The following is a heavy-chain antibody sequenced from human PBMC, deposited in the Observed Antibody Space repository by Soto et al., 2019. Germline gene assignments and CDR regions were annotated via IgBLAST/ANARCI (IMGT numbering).Heavy chain of an antibody. Sequence: PGGSLRLSCAASGFTFSSYAMSWVRLAPLHGLEWVSAISGSGGSTYYADSLKGRFTISRDNSKNTMYLQMNSLRAEDTAVYYCAKDRVYYYGSGSPSADYWGQGILVTVSS. J-gene: IGHJ4*02. CDR3: AKDRVYYYGSGSPSADY. CDR1: GFTFSSYA. D-gene: IGHD3-10*01. V-gene: IGHV3-23*01. CDR2: ISGSGGST.